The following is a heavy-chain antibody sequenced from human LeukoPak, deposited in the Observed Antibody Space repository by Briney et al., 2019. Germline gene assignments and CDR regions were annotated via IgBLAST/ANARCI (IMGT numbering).Heavy chain of an antibody. Sequence: ESGPTLVNPTQTLTLTCTFSGCSLSTRGVGVGWIRQPPGKALEWLALIYWDDDKRYSPSLKSRLTITKDTSKNQVVLTMTNMDPVDTATYYRAHNGYSSRGGVYYYMDVWGKGTTVTVSS. CDR1: GCSLSTRGVG. J-gene: IGHJ6*03. D-gene: IGHD6-13*01. V-gene: IGHV2-5*02. CDR3: AHNGYSSRGGVYYYMDV. CDR2: IYWDDDK.